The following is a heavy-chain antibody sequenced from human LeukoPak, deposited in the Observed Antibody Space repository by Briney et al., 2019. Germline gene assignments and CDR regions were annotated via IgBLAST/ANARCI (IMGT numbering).Heavy chain of an antibody. CDR1: GYTFTIYG. CDR2: ISAYNGNT. D-gene: IGHD6-19*01. CDR3: ARSPKRYSSGWYSDY. J-gene: IGHJ4*02. Sequence: GASVKVSCKASGYTFTIYGISWVRQAPGQGVEWMGWISAYNGNTNYAQKLQGRVTMTTDTSTSTAYMELRSLRSDDTAVYYCARSPKRYSSGWYSDYWGQGTLVTVSS. V-gene: IGHV1-18*04.